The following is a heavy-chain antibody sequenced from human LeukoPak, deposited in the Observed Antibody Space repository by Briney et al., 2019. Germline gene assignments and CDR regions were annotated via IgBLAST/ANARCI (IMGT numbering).Heavy chain of an antibody. CDR1: GASLGSYY. J-gene: IGHJ4*02. Sequence: PSETLSLTCAVSGASLGSYYWSWIRQTPGKGLEWIGYILYSTTTKYNPSLNSRVTISADTSKNQFSLKLSSVTAADTAVYYCARGISTYYYDSSGYSIWGQGTLVTVSS. CDR3: ARGISTYYYDSSGYSI. CDR2: ILYSTTT. V-gene: IGHV4-59*12. D-gene: IGHD3-22*01.